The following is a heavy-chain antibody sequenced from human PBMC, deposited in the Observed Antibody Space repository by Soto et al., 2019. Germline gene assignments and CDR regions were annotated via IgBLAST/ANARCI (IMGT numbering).Heavy chain of an antibody. CDR3: AKDKGVFNWATSYFDY. Sequence: GGSLRLSCAASGFTFSNYAMHWVRQAPGKGLEWVALTSYDGNNEYYTDSVKGRFNISRDNSKNTLFLQMNSPRPEDTAVYYCAKDKGVFNWATSYFDYWGQGALVTVSS. V-gene: IGHV3-30*18. D-gene: IGHD1-1*01. CDR2: TSYDGNNE. J-gene: IGHJ4*02. CDR1: GFTFSNYA.